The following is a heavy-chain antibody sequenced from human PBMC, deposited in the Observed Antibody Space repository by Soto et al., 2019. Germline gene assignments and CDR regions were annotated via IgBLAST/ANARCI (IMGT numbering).Heavy chain of an antibody. J-gene: IGHJ4*02. V-gene: IGHV4-30-4*01. D-gene: IGHD2-8*01. Sequence: QVQLQESGPGLVKPSQTLSLTCTVSGGSISSGAYYWSWILQPPGKGLEWIGYIYYSGSTYYNPSLKSRVTITVDTSKIQFSLKLSSVTAADTAVYYCARVLMVYAPYFDYWGQGTLVTVCS. CDR3: ARVLMVYAPYFDY. CDR2: IYYSGST. CDR1: GGSISSGAYY.